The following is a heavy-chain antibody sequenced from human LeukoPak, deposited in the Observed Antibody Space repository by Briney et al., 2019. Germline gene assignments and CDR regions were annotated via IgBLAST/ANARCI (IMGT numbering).Heavy chain of an antibody. J-gene: IGHJ6*03. D-gene: IGHD5-12*01. CDR2: IRYDGSNK. CDR1: GFTFSSYA. V-gene: IGHV3-30*02. CDR3: AKNRRLRLPADWDYYYYMDV. Sequence: GRSLRLSCAASGFTFSSYAMHWVRQAPGKGLEWVALIRYDGSNKYYADSVKGRFTISRDNSKNTLYLQMNSLRAEDTAVYYCAKNRRLRLPADWDYYYYMDVWGKGTTVTVSS.